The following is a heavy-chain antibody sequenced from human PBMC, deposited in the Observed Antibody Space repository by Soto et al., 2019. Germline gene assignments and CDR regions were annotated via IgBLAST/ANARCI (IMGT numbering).Heavy chain of an antibody. CDR2: INSDGTTI. D-gene: IGHD1-7*01. J-gene: IGHJ4*02. CDR1: GFTFSNSW. V-gene: IGHV3-74*01. CDR3: TRAGNYRFDY. Sequence: PGGSLRLSCAASGFTFSNSWMHWVRQAPGKGPVWVSRINSDGTTINSAHSVKGRFTISRDNAKNTLYLQMDSLRAEDTAVYYCTRAGNYRFDYWGQGTLVTVSS.